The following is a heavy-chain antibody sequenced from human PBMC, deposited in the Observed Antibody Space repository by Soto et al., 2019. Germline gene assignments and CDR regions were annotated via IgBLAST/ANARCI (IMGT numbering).Heavy chain of an antibody. V-gene: IGHV3-30-3*01. D-gene: IGHD5-18*01. CDR1: GFTFSSYA. CDR2: ISYDGSNK. Sequence: GGSLRLSCAASGFTFSSYAMHWVRQAPGKGLEWVAVISYDGSNKYYADSVKGRFTISRDNSKNTLYLQMNSLRAEDTAVYYCARSLRYSYGYSPYDAFDIWGPGTMVTVSS. J-gene: IGHJ3*02. CDR3: ARSLRYSYGYSPYDAFDI.